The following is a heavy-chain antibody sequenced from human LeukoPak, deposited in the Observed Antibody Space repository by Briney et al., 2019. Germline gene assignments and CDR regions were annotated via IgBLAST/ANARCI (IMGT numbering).Heavy chain of an antibody. D-gene: IGHD3-22*01. CDR1: GGSISSGTYY. Sequence: KPSETLSLTCTVSGGSISSGTYYWSWIRQPPGKGLEWIGYISHSGSTYYNPSLKSRVTISVDRSKNQFSLKLSSVTAADTAVYYCARVSVVLAGPRTFDIWGQGTMVTVSS. CDR3: ARVSVVLAGPRTFDI. V-gene: IGHV4-30-2*01. CDR2: ISHSGST. J-gene: IGHJ3*02.